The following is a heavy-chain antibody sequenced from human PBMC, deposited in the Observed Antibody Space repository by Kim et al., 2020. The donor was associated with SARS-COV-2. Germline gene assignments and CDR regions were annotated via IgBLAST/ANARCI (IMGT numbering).Heavy chain of an antibody. CDR1: GFTFSSYA. CDR3: AKELPDRPFYGDYEIVFDY. D-gene: IGHD4-17*01. V-gene: IGHV3-23*01. CDR2: ISGSGGST. Sequence: GGSLRLSCAASGFTFSSYAMSWVRQAPGKGLEWVSAISGSGGSTYYADSVKGRFTISRDNSKNTLYLQMNSLRAEDTAVYYCAKELPDRPFYGDYEIVFDYWGQGTLVTVSS. J-gene: IGHJ4*02.